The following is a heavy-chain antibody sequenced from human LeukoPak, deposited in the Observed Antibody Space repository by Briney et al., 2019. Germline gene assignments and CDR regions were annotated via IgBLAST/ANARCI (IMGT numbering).Heavy chain of an antibody. CDR1: GGSISSSSYY. J-gene: IGHJ4*02. Sequence: SETLSLTCTVSGGSISSSSYYWGWIRQPTGKGLEWIGSIYYSGSTYYNPSLKSRVTISVDTSKNQFSLKLSSVTAADTAVYYCARILWFGRYFDYWGQGTLVTVSS. CDR3: ARILWFGRYFDY. CDR2: IYYSGST. V-gene: IGHV4-39*01. D-gene: IGHD3-10*01.